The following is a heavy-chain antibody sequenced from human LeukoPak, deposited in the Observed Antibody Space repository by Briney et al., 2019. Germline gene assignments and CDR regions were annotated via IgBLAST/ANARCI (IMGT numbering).Heavy chain of an antibody. CDR2: IASDGRST. J-gene: IGHJ4*02. V-gene: IGHV3-74*01. CDR3: AKGSGMVGATGRDYFDY. D-gene: IGHD1-26*01. CDR1: GFTFNIYW. Sequence: GGSLRLSFAASGFTFNIYWMPWARQDPGEGPVWCSRIASDGRSTAYADSVRGRFPISRDNAKNTLYLEINSLRAEDTAVYYCAKGSGMVGATGRDYFDYWGQGTLITVSS.